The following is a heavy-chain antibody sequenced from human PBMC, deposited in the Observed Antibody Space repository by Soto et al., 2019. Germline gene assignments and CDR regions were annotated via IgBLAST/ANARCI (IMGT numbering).Heavy chain of an antibody. CDR3: AEDIHVDTAMDPYYYYYYGMDV. J-gene: IGHJ6*02. V-gene: IGHV3-30*18. D-gene: IGHD5-18*01. Sequence: GGSLRLSCAASGFTFSSYGMHWVRQAPGKGLEWVAVISYDGSNKYYADSVKGRFTISRDNSKNTLYLQMNSLRAEDTAVYYCAEDIHVDTAMDPYYYYYYGMDVWGQGTTVTVSS. CDR2: ISYDGSNK. CDR1: GFTFSSYG.